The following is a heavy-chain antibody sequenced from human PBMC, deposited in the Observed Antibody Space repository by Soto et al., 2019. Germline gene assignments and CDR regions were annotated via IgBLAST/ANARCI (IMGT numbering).Heavy chain of an antibody. V-gene: IGHV1-3*01. CDR1: GYTFSSYA. Sequence: ASVKVSCKASGYTFSSYALHWVRQAPGQRLEWMGWINAANGNVKYSQKFQGRVTIARDTSASTAYMELSSLRSEDTAVYYCARAVGQFDPWGQGTLVTVSS. D-gene: IGHD6-19*01. CDR2: INAANGNV. J-gene: IGHJ5*02. CDR3: ARAVGQFDP.